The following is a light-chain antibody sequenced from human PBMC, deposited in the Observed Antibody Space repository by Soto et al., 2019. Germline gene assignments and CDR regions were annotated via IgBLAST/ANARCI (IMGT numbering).Light chain of an antibody. CDR1: QGIRGD. J-gene: IGKJ1*01. V-gene: IGKV1-6*01. CDR2: ATS. CDR3: IQDFISPLT. Sequence: AIQMTQSPSSLSASLGDRVTITCRASQGIRGDLGWYQQKPGKAPKLLISATSTLQSGVPSRFSGRGSGTNFTLTISSLQPEDFGTYYCIQDFISPLTVGQGTKVDIK.